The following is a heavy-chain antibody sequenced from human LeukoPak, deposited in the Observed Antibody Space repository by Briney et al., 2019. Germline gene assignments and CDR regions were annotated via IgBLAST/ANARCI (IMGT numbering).Heavy chain of an antibody. J-gene: IGHJ4*02. V-gene: IGHV1-18*01. Sequence: ASVKVSCKASGYTFTSYGISWVRQAPGQGLEWMGWMSAYNGNTNYAQKLQGRVTMTTDTSTSTAYMELRSLRSDDTAVYYCARDSEDIVVVPAAMCSYWGQGTLVTVSS. D-gene: IGHD2-2*01. CDR1: GYTFTSYG. CDR2: MSAYNGNT. CDR3: ARDSEDIVVVPAAMCSY.